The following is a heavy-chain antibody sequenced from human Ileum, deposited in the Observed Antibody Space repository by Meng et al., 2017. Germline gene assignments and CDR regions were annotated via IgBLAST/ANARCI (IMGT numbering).Heavy chain of an antibody. Sequence: GGSLRLSCAASGFTFSNFEMSWVRQAPGKGLEWISYISSAGFTIYYADSVKGRFTISRDNDKNSLSLQMTNLRAEDTATYYCARDTGYISGWNYFDSWGQGDLVNGAS. V-gene: IGHV3-48*03. CDR1: GFTFSNFE. CDR3: ARDTGYISGWNYFDS. D-gene: IGHD2-15*01. CDR2: ISSAGFTI. J-gene: IGHJ4*02.